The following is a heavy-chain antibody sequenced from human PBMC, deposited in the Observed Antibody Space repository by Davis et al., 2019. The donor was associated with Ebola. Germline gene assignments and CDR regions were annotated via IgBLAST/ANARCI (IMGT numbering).Heavy chain of an antibody. CDR3: ARGQYKRDY. D-gene: IGHD1-1*01. V-gene: IGHV4-34*01. CDR2: INHSGRT. Sequence: LRLSCAVYGGSFSGYYWNWIRQPPGKGLEWIGEINHSGRTNYNPSLKSRVTISVDTSKNQFSLTLTSVTAADTAVYYCARGQYKRDYWGQGTLVTVSS. J-gene: IGHJ4*02. CDR1: GGSFSGYY.